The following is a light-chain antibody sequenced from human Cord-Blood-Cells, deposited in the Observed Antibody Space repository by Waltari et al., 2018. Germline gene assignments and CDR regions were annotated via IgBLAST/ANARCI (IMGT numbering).Light chain of an antibody. Sequence: DIQMTQSPSSLSASVGDRVTITCRASQSISSYLNWYQQKPGKAPKLLIYAASSLQSGVPSRFSGSGSWTDFTLTISSLQPEDFATYYCQQSYSTPITFDQGTRLEIK. J-gene: IGKJ5*01. CDR1: QSISSY. CDR3: QQSYSTPIT. V-gene: IGKV1-39*01. CDR2: AAS.